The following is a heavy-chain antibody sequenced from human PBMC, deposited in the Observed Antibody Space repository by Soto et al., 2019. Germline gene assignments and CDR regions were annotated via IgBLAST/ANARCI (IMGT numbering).Heavy chain of an antibody. Sequence: QVQLVQSGAEVKKPGSSVKVSCKAPGGTFSSYAISWVRQAPGQGLEWMGGIIPIFGTAKYAQKFQGRVTITEDESTSTGYRELSSLRSEDTAVYYCARSQGGSSSLDIYYYYYYGMDVWGQGTTVTVSS. CDR3: ARSQGGSSSLDIYYYYYYGMDV. V-gene: IGHV1-69*01. CDR2: IIPIFGTA. CDR1: GGTFSSYA. D-gene: IGHD2-15*01. J-gene: IGHJ6*02.